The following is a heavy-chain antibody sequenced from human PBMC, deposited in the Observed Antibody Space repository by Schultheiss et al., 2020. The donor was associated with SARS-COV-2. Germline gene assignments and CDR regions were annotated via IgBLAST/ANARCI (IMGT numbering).Heavy chain of an antibody. D-gene: IGHD5-18*01. V-gene: IGHV1-69*13. Sequence: SVKVSCKASGYTFTSYAISWVRQAPGQGLEWMGGIIPIFGTANYAQKFQGRVTITADESTSTAYMELRSLRSDDTAVYYCATPSVDTAMVAFAFDIWGQGTMVTVSS. CDR1: GYTFTSYA. J-gene: IGHJ3*02. CDR3: ATPSVDTAMVAFAFDI. CDR2: IIPIFGTA.